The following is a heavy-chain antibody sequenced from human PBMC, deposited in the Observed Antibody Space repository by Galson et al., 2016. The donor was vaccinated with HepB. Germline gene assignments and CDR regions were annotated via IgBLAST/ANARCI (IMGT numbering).Heavy chain of an antibody. CDR3: ARREDYEYDNYYYGMDV. Sequence: SLRLSCAASGFTFSDYYMSWIRQAPGKGLEWISYISSSGSIVYYADSVKGRFTISRDNAKNSLYLQMNSLRAEDTAVYYRARREDYEYDNYYYGMDVWGQGTTVTVSS. D-gene: IGHD3-22*01. V-gene: IGHV3-11*01. CDR1: GFTFSDYY. CDR2: ISSSGSIV. J-gene: IGHJ6*02.